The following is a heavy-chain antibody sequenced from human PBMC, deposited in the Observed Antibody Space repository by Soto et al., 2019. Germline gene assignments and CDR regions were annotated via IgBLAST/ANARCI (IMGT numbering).Heavy chain of an antibody. J-gene: IGHJ5*02. D-gene: IGHD3-10*01. Sequence: QVQLVQSGAEVKKPGSSVKVSCKASGGTFSSYAISWVRQAPGQGLEWMGGIIPIFGTANYAQKFQGRVTITGDKSPSTAYMELSSLRSEDTAVYYCAREGVISASWFYNWFDPWGQGTLVTVSS. CDR2: IIPIFGTA. CDR3: AREGVISASWFYNWFDP. CDR1: GGTFSSYA. V-gene: IGHV1-69*06.